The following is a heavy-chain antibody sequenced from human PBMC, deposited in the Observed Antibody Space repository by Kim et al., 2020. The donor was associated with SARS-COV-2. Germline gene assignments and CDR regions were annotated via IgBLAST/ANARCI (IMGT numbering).Heavy chain of an antibody. D-gene: IGHD1-1*01. V-gene: IGHV3-7*03. Sequence: GGSLRLSCVASGFNLGDYWMNWVRQTPGKGLEWVANIKEDGSEKYYLESVRGRFTISRDNHKNSLSLQMSSLRDEDSGLYYCARDLFTKIRGRATFWGQGTVVTVSS. CDR2: IKEDGSEK. CDR1: GFNLGDYW. CDR3: ARDLFTKIRGRATF. J-gene: IGHJ4*02.